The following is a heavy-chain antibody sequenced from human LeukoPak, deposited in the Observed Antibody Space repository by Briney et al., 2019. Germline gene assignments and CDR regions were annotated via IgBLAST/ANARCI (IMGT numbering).Heavy chain of an antibody. CDR2: IYYSGST. Sequence: SETLSLTCTVSGGSISSSSYYWGWIRQPPGKGLEWIGSIYYSGSTYYNPSLKSRVTISVDTSKNQFSLKLSSVTAADTAVYYCASRMPYYDILTGYYTGNWFDPWGQGTLVTVSS. V-gene: IGHV4-39*01. J-gene: IGHJ5*02. CDR3: ASRMPYYDILTGYYTGNWFDP. D-gene: IGHD3-9*01. CDR1: GGSISSSSYY.